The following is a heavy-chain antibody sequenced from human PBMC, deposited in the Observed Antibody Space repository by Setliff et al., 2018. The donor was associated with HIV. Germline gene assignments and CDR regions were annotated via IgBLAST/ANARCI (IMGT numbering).Heavy chain of an antibody. D-gene: IGHD1-1*01. J-gene: IGHJ4*02. CDR3: AREEGTSFDY. V-gene: IGHV3-30-3*01. Sequence: GGSLRLSCAASRFTFSDYTMHWVRQAPGKGLEWVASISYDGTDKYYTDSMKGRFTISRDNSKNTLYLQMDDLRAEDTAVYYCAREEGTSFDYWGQGTLVTVSS. CDR1: RFTFSDYT. CDR2: ISYDGTDK.